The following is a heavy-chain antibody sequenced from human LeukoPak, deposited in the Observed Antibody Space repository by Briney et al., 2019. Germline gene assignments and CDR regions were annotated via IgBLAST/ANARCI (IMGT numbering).Heavy chain of an antibody. D-gene: IGHD2-2*01. J-gene: IGHJ4*02. Sequence: GGSLRLSCAASGFTFSSYAMHWVRQAPGKGLEWVAVISYDGSNKYYADSVKGRFTISRDNSKNTLYLQMNSLRAEDTAVYYCARVAWAYGSTSHDFDYWGQGTLVTVSS. V-gene: IGHV3-30-3*01. CDR1: GFTFSSYA. CDR3: ARVAWAYGSTSHDFDY. CDR2: ISYDGSNK.